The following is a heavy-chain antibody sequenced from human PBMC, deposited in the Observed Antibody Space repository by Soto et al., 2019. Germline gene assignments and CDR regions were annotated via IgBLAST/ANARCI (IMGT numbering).Heavy chain of an antibody. D-gene: IGHD2-2*01. CDR2: IDPSDSYT. CDR1: GYSFTSYW. V-gene: IGHV5-10-1*01. Sequence: GESLKISCKGSGYSFTSYWISWVRQMPGKGLEWMGRIDPSDSYTNYSPSFQGHVTISADKSISTAYLQWSSLKASDTAMYYCARLGCSSTSCARLGYGMDVWGKGTTVTVSS. J-gene: IGHJ6*04. CDR3: ARLGCSSTSCARLGYGMDV.